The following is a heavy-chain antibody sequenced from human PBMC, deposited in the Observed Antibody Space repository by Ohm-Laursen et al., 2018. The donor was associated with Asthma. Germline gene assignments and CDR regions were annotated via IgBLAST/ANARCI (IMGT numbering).Heavy chain of an antibody. J-gene: IGHJ4*02. Sequence: SLRLSCTASEFTFSDYFMHWVRQRPGGGLDWISHIFPDGRHTNYADSVKGRFTISRDDAKNTLYLQMNSLRADDSAVYYCARGNLEGLQWGQGTLVTVSS. D-gene: IGHD5-24*01. V-gene: IGHV3-74*01. CDR2: IFPDGRHT. CDR1: EFTFSDYF. CDR3: ARGNLEGLQ.